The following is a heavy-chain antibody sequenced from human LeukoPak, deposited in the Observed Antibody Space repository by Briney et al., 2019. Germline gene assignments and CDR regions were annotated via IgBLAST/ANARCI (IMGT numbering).Heavy chain of an antibody. D-gene: IGHD2-15*01. Sequence: GESLKISCKGSGYSLTSYWIGWLRQMAGKGLEWMGIIYPGDSDTRYSPSFQGPVTMSVDKSISTAYLQWSSLKASDTAMYYCATSCSSSTCYDSWGQGTLVTVSS. CDR1: GYSLTSYW. V-gene: IGHV5-51*01. CDR3: ATSCSSSTCYDS. J-gene: IGHJ4*02. CDR2: IYPGDSDT.